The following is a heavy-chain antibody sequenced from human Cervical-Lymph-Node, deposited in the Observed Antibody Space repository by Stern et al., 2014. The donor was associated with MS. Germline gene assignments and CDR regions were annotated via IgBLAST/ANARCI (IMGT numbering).Heavy chain of an antibody. J-gene: IGHJ4*02. Sequence: VQLVESGAEVKKPGSSMKVSCKASGGTFSSDAIGWVRQAPGQGLEWTGGIIHICETANYAQKFQGRVTITADQSTKTAYLELSSLTSGDTAMYFCASGTRSSWYFDFWGQGTLVTVST. V-gene: IGHV1-69*01. CDR1: GGTFSSDA. CDR2: IIHICETA. D-gene: IGHD6-13*01. CDR3: ASGTRSSWYFDF.